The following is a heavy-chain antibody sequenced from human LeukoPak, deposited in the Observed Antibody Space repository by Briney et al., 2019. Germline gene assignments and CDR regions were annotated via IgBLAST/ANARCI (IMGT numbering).Heavy chain of an antibody. V-gene: IGHV3-74*01. CDR3: ARGRPHGNDY. Sequence: GRSLRLSCIASGFTFSKNWMHWVRQAPGKGLVWVSRIASDGSSTTYADSVKGRFSISRDNAKNTLYLQMNSLRVEDTAVYYCARGRPHGNDYWGQGTLVTVSS. D-gene: IGHD4-23*01. J-gene: IGHJ4*02. CDR1: GFTFSKNW. CDR2: IASDGSST.